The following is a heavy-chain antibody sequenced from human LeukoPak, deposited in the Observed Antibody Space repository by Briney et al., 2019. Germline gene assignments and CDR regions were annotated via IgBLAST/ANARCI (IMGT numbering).Heavy chain of an antibody. CDR1: GFTFSSYW. J-gene: IGHJ6*02. Sequence: GGSLRLSCAASGFTFSSYWMNWARQAPGKGLEWVASINHNGNVNYYVDSVKGRFTISRDNAKNSLYLQMSKLRAEDTAVYFCARGGGLDVWGQGATVTVSS. CDR2: INHNGNVN. V-gene: IGHV3-7*03. CDR3: ARGGGLDV. D-gene: IGHD3-16*01.